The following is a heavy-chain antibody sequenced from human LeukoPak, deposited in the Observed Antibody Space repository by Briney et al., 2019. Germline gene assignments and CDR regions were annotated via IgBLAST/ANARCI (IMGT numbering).Heavy chain of an antibody. Sequence: GASVRVSCKASGYTFANYSITWVRQTRGQGLEWVGWINPHNGDTNYAQRFQGRVTLATDTSTNTAYMDLRSLRSDDTAVYYCARDRQWLVLGSDAFDIWGQGTMVTVSS. CDR1: GYTFANYS. CDR3: ARDRQWLVLGSDAFDI. J-gene: IGHJ3*02. V-gene: IGHV1-18*01. CDR2: INPHNGDT. D-gene: IGHD6-19*01.